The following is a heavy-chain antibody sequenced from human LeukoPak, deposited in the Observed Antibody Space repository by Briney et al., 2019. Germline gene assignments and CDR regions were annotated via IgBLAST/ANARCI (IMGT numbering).Heavy chain of an antibody. CDR3: ARAGGSFPAEYFQH. CDR1: GGSISSYY. V-gene: IGHV4-4*07. J-gene: IGHJ1*01. Sequence: PSETLSLTCTVSGGSISSYYRSWIRQPAGKGLEWIGRIYTSGSTNYNPSLKSRVTISVDKSKNQFSLKLSSVTAADTAVYYCARAGGSFPAEYFQHWGQGTLVTVSS. D-gene: IGHD1-26*01. CDR2: IYTSGST.